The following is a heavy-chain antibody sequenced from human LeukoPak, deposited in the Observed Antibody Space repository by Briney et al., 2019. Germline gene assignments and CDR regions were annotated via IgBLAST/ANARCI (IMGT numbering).Heavy chain of an antibody. J-gene: IGHJ5*02. D-gene: IGHD1-26*01. Sequence: QPGGSLRLSCAASGFTFSSYAMSWVRQAPGKGLEWVSAISGSGGSTYYADSVKGRFTISRDNSKNTLYLQMNSLRAEDTAVYYCARVVSGSLLEHWFDPWGQGTLVTVSS. CDR3: ARVVSGSLLEHWFDP. CDR2: ISGSGGST. CDR1: GFTFSSYA. V-gene: IGHV3-23*01.